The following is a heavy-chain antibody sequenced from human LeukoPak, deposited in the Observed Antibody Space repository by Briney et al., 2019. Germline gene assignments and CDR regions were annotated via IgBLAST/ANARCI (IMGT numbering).Heavy chain of an antibody. Sequence: ASVKVSCKAASHTFTSYDLSWVRQAPGQWLELMGWISVYRSKTNYAQKIQGRITLTTDASTRTTFMELRSLRSDDTAVYYCARDNGDYNFDYWGQGTLVTVSS. D-gene: IGHD4-17*01. J-gene: IGHJ4*02. CDR1: SHTFTSYD. CDR2: ISVYRSKT. V-gene: IGHV1-18*01. CDR3: ARDNGDYNFDY.